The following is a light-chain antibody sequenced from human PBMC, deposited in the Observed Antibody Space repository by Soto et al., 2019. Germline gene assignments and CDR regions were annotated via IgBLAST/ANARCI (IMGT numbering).Light chain of an antibody. CDR2: AVS. CDR1: SSDVGGYNY. J-gene: IGLJ3*02. Sequence: QSVLTQPPSASGSPGQSVTISCTGTSSDVGGYNYVSWYQQHPGKAPKLMIYAVSKRPSGVPDRFSGAKSGNTASLTVSRLQAEDEADYYCSSYAGSNNWVFGGGTKLPVL. CDR3: SSYAGSNNWV. V-gene: IGLV2-8*01.